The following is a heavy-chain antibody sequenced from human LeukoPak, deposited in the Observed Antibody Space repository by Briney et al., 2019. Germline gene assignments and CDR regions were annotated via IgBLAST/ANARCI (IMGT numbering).Heavy chain of an antibody. D-gene: IGHD3-22*01. CDR2: INPNSGGT. CDR1: GYTFTGYY. Sequence: ASVKVSCKASGYTFTGYYMHWVRQAPGQGLEWMGRINPNSGGTSYAQKFQGRVTMTGDTSISTAYMELSRLRSDDTAVYYCAMYYYDSSGYGAFDIWGQGTMVTVSS. V-gene: IGHV1-2*06. CDR3: AMYYYDSSGYGAFDI. J-gene: IGHJ3*02.